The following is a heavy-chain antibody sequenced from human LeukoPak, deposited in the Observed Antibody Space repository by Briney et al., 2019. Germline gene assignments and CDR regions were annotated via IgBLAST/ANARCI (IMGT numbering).Heavy chain of an antibody. V-gene: IGHV3-23*01. J-gene: IGHJ6*02. CDR3: AKERHVRGFPSPSYYYGMDV. CDR1: GFTFSSYA. Sequence: PGGSLRLSCAASGFTFSSYAMSWVRQAPGKGLEWVSAISSSGGSTYYADSVKGRFTISRDNSKNTLYLQMNSLRAEDTAVYYCAKERHVRGFPSPSYYYGMDVWGQGTTVTVSS. CDR2: ISSSGGST. D-gene: IGHD3-10*02.